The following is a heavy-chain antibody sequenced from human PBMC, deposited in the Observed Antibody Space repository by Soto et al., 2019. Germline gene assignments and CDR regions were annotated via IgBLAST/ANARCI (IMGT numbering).Heavy chain of an antibody. D-gene: IGHD2-21*01. J-gene: IGHJ6*02. CDR2: IYSGGST. CDR3: ARGNVVIDRSGGNYYYYYYGMDV. CDR1: GFTVSSNY. V-gene: IGHV3-53*02. Sequence: EVQLVETGGGLIQPGGSLRLSCAASGFTVSSNYMSWVRQAPGKGLEWGSVIYSGGSTYYADSVKGRLTISRDNSKNTLYLQMSSWSAEDTDVYYCARGNVVIDRSGGNYYYYYYGMDVWGQGTTVTVSS.